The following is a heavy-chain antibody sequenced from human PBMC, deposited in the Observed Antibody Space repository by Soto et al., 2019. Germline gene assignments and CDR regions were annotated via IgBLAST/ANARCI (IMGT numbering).Heavy chain of an antibody. J-gene: IGHJ4*02. CDR2: VDHSGST. CDR1: GYVITSGYY. Sequence: LSLTCVVSGYVITSGYYWGWIRQPPGKGLEWIGTVDHSGSTYYDPSLQGRVTISIDTSKNQFSLKLTSVTAADTALYYCARYFHTYSGPPIWGQGTLVTVSS. D-gene: IGHD5-12*01. V-gene: IGHV4-38-2*01. CDR3: ARYFHTYSGPPI.